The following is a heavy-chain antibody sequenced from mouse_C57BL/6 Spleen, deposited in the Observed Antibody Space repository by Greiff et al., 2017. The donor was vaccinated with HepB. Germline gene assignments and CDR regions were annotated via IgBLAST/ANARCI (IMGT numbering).Heavy chain of an antibody. CDR2: IDPENGDT. J-gene: IGHJ1*03. CDR3: TPLYYGNS. D-gene: IGHD2-1*01. CDR1: GFNIKDDY. Sequence: EVKLQESGAELVRPGASVKLSCTASGFNIKDDYMHWVKQRPEQGLEWIGWIDPENGDTEYASKFQGKATITADTSSNTAYLQLSSLTSEDTAVYYCTPLYYGNSWGTGTTVTVSS. V-gene: IGHV14-4*01.